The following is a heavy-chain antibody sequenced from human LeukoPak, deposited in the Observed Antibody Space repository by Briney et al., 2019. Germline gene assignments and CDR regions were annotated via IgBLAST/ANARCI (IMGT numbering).Heavy chain of an antibody. V-gene: IGHV4-4*07. CDR3: VGYYDSSGYYWNFDAFDI. Sequence: SETLSLTCTVSGGSISSYYWSWIRQPAGKGLEWIGRIYTSGGTNYNPSLKSRVTMSVDTSKNQFSLKLSSVTAADTAVYYCVGYYDSSGYYWNFDAFDIWGQGTMVTVSS. D-gene: IGHD3-22*01. CDR2: IYTSGGT. J-gene: IGHJ3*02. CDR1: GGSISSYY.